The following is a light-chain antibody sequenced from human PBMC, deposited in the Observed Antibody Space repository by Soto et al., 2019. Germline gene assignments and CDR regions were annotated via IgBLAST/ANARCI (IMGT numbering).Light chain of an antibody. Sequence: QSVLTQPPSVSGAPGQRVTISCTGSSSNIGAGYDVHWYQQLPGTAPKLLIYGNSNRPSEVPDRFSGPKSGTSASLAITGLQAEDEADYYCQSYDSSRSGYVVFGGGTKLTVL. CDR2: GNS. CDR3: QSYDSSRSGYVV. CDR1: SSNIGAGYD. J-gene: IGLJ2*01. V-gene: IGLV1-40*01.